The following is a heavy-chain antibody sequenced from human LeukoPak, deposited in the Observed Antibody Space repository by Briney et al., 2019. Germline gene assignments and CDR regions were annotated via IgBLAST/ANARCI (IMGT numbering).Heavy chain of an antibody. D-gene: IGHD2-2*01. CDR2: IIPRLGTT. CDR1: GGTFNSHA. V-gene: IGHV1-69*05. CDR3: ARDPQGYCSSTSCYRYAFDI. J-gene: IGHJ3*02. Sequence: SVKVSCKASGGTFNSHAINWVRQAPGQGLEWTGGIIPRLGTTKYIEKFQGRITITTDESTTTAYMELTSLRSEDTAVYYCARDPQGYCSSTSCYRYAFDIWGQGTMVTVSS.